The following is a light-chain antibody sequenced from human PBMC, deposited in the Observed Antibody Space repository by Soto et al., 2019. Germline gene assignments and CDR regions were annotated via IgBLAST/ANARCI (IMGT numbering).Light chain of an antibody. CDR3: HHYGKSPIYT. V-gene: IGKV3-20*01. CDR1: QTVSSNY. Sequence: EIVLTRSPGTLSLSPGATATLSCRASQTVSSNYLAWFQQKSGQAPRLLIYGASTRATGIPDRFSGSGSGTDFTLTITRLEPEDFAVYYCHHYGKSPIYTFGPGTKVDIK. CDR2: GAS. J-gene: IGKJ3*01.